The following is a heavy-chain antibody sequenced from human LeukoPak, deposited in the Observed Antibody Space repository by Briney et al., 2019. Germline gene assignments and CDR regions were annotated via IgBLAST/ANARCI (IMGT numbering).Heavy chain of an antibody. V-gene: IGHV3-30*03. CDR2: ISSDGSNK. Sequence: GGSLRLSCAASGFTFSSYGMHWVRQAPGKGLEWVAVISSDGSNKYYADSVKGRFTISIDNSKGTLYLQMNSLRAEDTAVYYCATTRYGDYRRFDYWGQGTLVTVSS. J-gene: IGHJ4*02. CDR3: ATTRYGDYRRFDY. CDR1: GFTFSSYG. D-gene: IGHD4-17*01.